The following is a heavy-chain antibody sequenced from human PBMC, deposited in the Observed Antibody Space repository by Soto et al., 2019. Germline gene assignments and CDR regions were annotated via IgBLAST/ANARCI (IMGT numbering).Heavy chain of an antibody. CDR3: AKGLFSFVVTDQFDH. CDR1: GFTFGDYD. V-gene: IGHV3-9*01. CDR2: ISWNSSST. D-gene: IGHD2-2*01. J-gene: IGHJ4*02. Sequence: EVQLVESGGGLVQPGRSLRLSCAASGFTFGDYDMHWVRQAPGKGLEWVSCISWNSSSTDYADSVKGRFTISRDNAKNSLCLQMDSLGAEDTALYYCAKGLFSFVVTDQFDHWGQGTLVTVSS.